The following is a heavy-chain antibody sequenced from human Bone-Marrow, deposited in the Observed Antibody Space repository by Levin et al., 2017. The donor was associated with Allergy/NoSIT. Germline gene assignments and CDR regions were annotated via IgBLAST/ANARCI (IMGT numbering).Heavy chain of an antibody. V-gene: IGHV4-39*01. Sequence: SETLSLTCTVSGDSIGSRSYYWGWIRQPPGKGLEWIASIYFSGSTYYNPSLESRATISLDTSKNQFSLKLASMTAADTAVYYCANCGGTIDQGEAWLDPWGQGTLVTVSS. D-gene: IGHD1-1*01. CDR1: GDSIGSRSYY. CDR3: ANCGGTIDQGEAWLDP. J-gene: IGHJ5*02. CDR2: IYFSGST.